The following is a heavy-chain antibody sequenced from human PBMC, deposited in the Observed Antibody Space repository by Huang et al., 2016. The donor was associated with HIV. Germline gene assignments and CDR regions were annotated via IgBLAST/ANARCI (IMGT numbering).Heavy chain of an antibody. J-gene: IGHJ4*02. CDR2: ISGCDYI. V-gene: IGHV3-21*01. CDR3: ARAFGDYKSTYFDF. Sequence: ELQLVESGGGLVKPGGSRRLSCAASGFTFSSYSMNWVRQAAGRGVGWVSSISGCDYIYYADSVRGRFTISRDNAKNSLYLQMNSLRAEDTAVYYCARAFGDYKSTYFDFWGLGTLVTVSS. D-gene: IGHD4-17*01. CDR1: GFTFSSYS.